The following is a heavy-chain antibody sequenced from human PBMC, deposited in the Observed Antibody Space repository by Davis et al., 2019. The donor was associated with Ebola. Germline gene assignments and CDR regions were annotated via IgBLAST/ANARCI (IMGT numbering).Heavy chain of an antibody. CDR1: GFTFSDYY. J-gene: IGHJ6*02. CDR3: ARDITGTTLLQYYYYGMDV. CDR2: ISGSGRTI. V-gene: IGHV3-11*01. Sequence: GESLKISCAASGFTFSDYYMNWIRQAPGKGLEWVAYISGSGRTIYYSDSVKGRFTISRVDGENSLYLQMSNLRSDDTAVYYCARDITGTTLLQYYYYGMDVWGQGTTVTVSS. D-gene: IGHD1-7*01.